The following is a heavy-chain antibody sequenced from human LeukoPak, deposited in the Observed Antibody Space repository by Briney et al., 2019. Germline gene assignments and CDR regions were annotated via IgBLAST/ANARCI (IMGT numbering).Heavy chain of an antibody. CDR1: GGSISSSTYY. Sequence: SETLSLTCTVSGGSISSSTYYWGWIRQPPGKGLEWIGSIYYSGSTYYNPSLKSRITISVDTSKNQFSLKLSSVTAADTAVYYCARGGNWFDPWGQGTLVTVSS. CDR2: IYYSGST. J-gene: IGHJ5*02. V-gene: IGHV4-39*07. D-gene: IGHD3-16*01. CDR3: ARGGNWFDP.